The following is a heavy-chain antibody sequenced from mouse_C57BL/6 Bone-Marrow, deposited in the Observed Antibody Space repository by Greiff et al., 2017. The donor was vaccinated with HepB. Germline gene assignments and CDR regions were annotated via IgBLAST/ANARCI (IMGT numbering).Heavy chain of an antibody. J-gene: IGHJ4*01. CDR1: GYAFSSSW. CDR2: IYPGDGDT. Sequence: QVQLKQSGPELVKPGASVKISCKASGYAFSSSWMNWVKQRPGKGLEWIGRIYPGDGDTNYNGKFKGKATLTADKSSSTAYMQLSSLTSEDSAVYFCAVYYSNPYYAMDYWGQGTSGTVSS. V-gene: IGHV1-82*01. CDR3: AVYYSNPYYAMDY. D-gene: IGHD2-5*01.